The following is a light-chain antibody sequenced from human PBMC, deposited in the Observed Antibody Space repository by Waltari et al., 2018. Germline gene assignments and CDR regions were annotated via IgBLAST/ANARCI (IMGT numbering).Light chain of an antibody. V-gene: IGLV2-14*01. Sequence: QSALTQPASMSGSPGQSLTISSSATRGDGGGYDYASWYQQHPGKPPKLMIYDVSKRPSGVSNRCSGSKSGNTASLTISGLQAEDEADYYCGSYTSSNTLIFGGGTKLTVL. CDR2: DVS. CDR1: RGDGGGYDY. J-gene: IGLJ2*01. CDR3: GSYTSSNTLI.